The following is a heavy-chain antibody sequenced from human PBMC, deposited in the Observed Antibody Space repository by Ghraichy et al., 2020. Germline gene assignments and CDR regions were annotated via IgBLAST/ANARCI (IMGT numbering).Heavy chain of an antibody. Sequence: SETLSLTCTVSGGSISSSSYYWGWIRQPPGKGLEWIGSIYYSGSTYYNPSLKSRVTISVDTSKNQFSLKLSSVTAADTAVYYCARHSSGWYFFDYWGQGTLVTVSS. CDR3: ARHSSGWYFFDY. V-gene: IGHV4-39*01. D-gene: IGHD6-19*01. CDR2: IYYSGST. CDR1: GGSISSSSYY. J-gene: IGHJ4*02.